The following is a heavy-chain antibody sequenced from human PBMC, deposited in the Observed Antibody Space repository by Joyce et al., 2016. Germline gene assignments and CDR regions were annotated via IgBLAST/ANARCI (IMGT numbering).Heavy chain of an antibody. CDR3: AREYVSVAGTGI. J-gene: IGHJ4*02. CDR1: GGSIRADGYY. D-gene: IGHD6-19*01. CDR2: IYHSGST. Sequence: QVQLQESGPGLVKPSQTLSLTCTVPGGSIRADGYYWSWIRHHPGKGLEGIGYIYHSGSTYYNPSLESRVSISADTSENQFYLKLSSVTAADTAVYYCAREYVSVAGTGIWGQGTLVTVSS. V-gene: IGHV4-31*03.